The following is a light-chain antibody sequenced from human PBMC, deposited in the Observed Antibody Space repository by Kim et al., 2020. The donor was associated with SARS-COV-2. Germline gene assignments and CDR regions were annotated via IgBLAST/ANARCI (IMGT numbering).Light chain of an antibody. Sequence: DIQMTQSPSSLSASVGDRVTISCQASQDINYSLNWYQQKPGKAPKLLIYDASNLETGVPSRFSGSRSGTDFTFTISSLQPEDFATYFCHQYHNLPLTFGGGTKVDIK. CDR3: HQYHNLPLT. CDR1: QDINYS. V-gene: IGKV1-33*01. J-gene: IGKJ4*01. CDR2: DAS.